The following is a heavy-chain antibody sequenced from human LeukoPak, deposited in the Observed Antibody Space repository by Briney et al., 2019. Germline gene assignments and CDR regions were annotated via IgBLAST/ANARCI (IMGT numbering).Heavy chain of an antibody. V-gene: IGHV3-23*01. CDR3: ARDSSVDY. CDR1: GFTFSSYA. CDR2: TSGSGGST. D-gene: IGHD6-19*01. Sequence: PGGSLRLSCAASGFTFSSYAMSWLRQAPGKGLEGVSATSGSGGSTYYADSVKGRFTISRDNSKNTLYLQMDSLRAEDTAVYYCARDSSVDYWGQGTLVTVSS. J-gene: IGHJ4*02.